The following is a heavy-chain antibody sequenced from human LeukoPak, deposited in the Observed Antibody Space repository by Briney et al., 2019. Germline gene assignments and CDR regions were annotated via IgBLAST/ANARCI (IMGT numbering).Heavy chain of an antibody. CDR3: AKDRRVLVGANPFDY. J-gene: IGHJ4*02. V-gene: IGHV3-23*01. CDR2: ISGSGGST. CDR1: GFTFSSYA. Sequence: PGGSLRLSCAASGFTFSSYAMSWVRQAPGKGLEWVSAISGSGGSTYYADSVKGRFTISRDNSKNTLYLQMNSLRAEDTAVYYCAKDRRVLVGANPFDYWGQGTLVTVSS. D-gene: IGHD1-26*01.